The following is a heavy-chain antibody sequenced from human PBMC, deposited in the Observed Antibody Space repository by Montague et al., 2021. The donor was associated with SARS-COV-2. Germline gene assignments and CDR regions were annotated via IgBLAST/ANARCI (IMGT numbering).Heavy chain of an antibody. J-gene: IGHJ3*02. V-gene: IGHV4-59*08. CDR2: IYYSGST. CDR3: AKQALTRYCTSTTCFGAAFDI. CDR1: GVSISSYY. D-gene: IGHD2-2*01. Sequence: SETLSLTCTASGVSISSYYWTWIQQPPGKGLEWIGFIYYSGSTNYNPSLKSRVTISVDTSKNQFSLKLSSVTAADTAVYYCAKQALTRYCTSTTCFGAAFDIWGQGTMVTVSS.